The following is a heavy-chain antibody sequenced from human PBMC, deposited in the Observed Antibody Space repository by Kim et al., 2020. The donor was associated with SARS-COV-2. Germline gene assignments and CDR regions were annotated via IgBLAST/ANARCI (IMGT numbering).Heavy chain of an antibody. CDR1: GGSITSSSYD. Sequence: SETLSLTCTVSGGSITSSSYDWGWIRQPPGKGLEWVGSMYNSGTTYYNPSLKSRVTISVDTSKNQFSLKLNSVTAADTAVYYCARHGRVGAAYDMDVWGQGTTVTVS. CDR2: MYNSGTT. J-gene: IGHJ6*02. CDR3: ARHGRVGAAYDMDV. D-gene: IGHD6-25*01. V-gene: IGHV4-39*01.